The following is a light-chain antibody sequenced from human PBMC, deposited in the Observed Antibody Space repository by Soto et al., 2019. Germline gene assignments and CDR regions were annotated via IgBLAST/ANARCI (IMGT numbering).Light chain of an antibody. J-gene: IGKJ4*01. CDR2: GAS. CDR3: PQYGISP. CDR1: QSVSSN. V-gene: IGKV3-20*01. Sequence: EIVMPQSPATLSVSQGASATLSCRASQSVSSNLAWDHKKPGQAPRLLIYGASSRATGIPERLSGSGYGTEFSLPLSRLEPEDLAVDYCPQYGISPFGGGTKVDIK.